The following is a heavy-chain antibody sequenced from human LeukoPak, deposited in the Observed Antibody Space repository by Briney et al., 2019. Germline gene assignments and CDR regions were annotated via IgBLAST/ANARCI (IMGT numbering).Heavy chain of an antibody. CDR2: IYYSGST. Sequence: SETLSLTCTVSGGSISSYYWSWIRQPPGKGLEWIGYIYYSGSTNYNPSLKSRVTISVDTSKNQFSLKLSSVTAADTAVYYCARAGWRLLPSYYFGYWGQGTLVTVSS. V-gene: IGHV4-59*08. CDR3: ARAGWRLLPSYYFGY. D-gene: IGHD3-22*01. CDR1: GGSISSYY. J-gene: IGHJ4*02.